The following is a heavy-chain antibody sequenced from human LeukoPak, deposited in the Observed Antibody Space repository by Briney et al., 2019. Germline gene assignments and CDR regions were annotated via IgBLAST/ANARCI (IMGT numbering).Heavy chain of an antibody. CDR2: IWYDGSNK. Sequence: PGGSLRLSCAASGFPQNSYGIHWARQATGKGLEWVAVIWYDGSNKYYADSVKGRFTISRDNYKNTLYLQMNSLSAEDAAVYSFAREPGDWDGWYFDLWGRGTLVTVSS. D-gene: IGHD2-21*02. CDR3: AREPGDWDGWYFDL. J-gene: IGHJ2*01. V-gene: IGHV3-33*08. CDR1: GFPQNSYG.